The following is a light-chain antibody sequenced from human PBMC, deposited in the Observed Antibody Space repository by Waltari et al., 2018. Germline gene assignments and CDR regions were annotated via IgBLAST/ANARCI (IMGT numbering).Light chain of an antibody. CDR2: AAS. CDR3: LQDCNYPWT. J-gene: IGKJ1*01. Sequence: AIQMTQSPSSLSASVGDRVTISCRASQGIRNELGWYQQKPGKAPKLLIYAASSLQNGAPSRFSGSGSGTDFTLTISSLQPEDSATYYCLQDCNYPWTFGQGTKVEIK. V-gene: IGKV1-6*01. CDR1: QGIRNE.